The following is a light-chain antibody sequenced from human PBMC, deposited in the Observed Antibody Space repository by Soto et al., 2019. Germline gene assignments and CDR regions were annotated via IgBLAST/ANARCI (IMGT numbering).Light chain of an antibody. V-gene: IGLV2-14*01. CDR3: NSFRVSHLYV. CDR2: EVT. J-gene: IGLJ1*01. CDR1: SSDLGGYNA. Sequence: QSALTPPASVSGTPGQTISISCTGTSSDLGGYNAVSWYQHHPGKAPTLIIYEVTHRPSGVSDRFSASKSGNTASLTISGLQAEDEADYYCNSFRVSHLYVFGTGPKGTVL.